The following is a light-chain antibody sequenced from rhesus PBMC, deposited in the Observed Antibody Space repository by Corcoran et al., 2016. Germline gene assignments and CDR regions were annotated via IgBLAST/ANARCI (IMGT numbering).Light chain of an antibody. CDR1: EKVNNY. CDR3: QHSYGTPYS. Sequence: DIQMTQSPSSLSASVADRVTITCRASEKVNNYLHWYQQKTGKAPKLLIYPASPLHSGVPSRVSGSGAGTDYTFTISSLQPEDVATYYCQHSYGTPYSFGQGTKVEIK. CDR2: PAS. V-gene: IGKV1-74*01. J-gene: IGKJ2*01.